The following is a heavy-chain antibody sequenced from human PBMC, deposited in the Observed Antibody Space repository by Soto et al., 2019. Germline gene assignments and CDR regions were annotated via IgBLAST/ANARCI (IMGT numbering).Heavy chain of an antibody. CDR1: GGDFKNFI. CDR2: VITIFGTP. CDR3: ARVGSCLSSSCLYYGMDV. J-gene: IGHJ6*02. V-gene: IGHV1-69*01. D-gene: IGHD2-2*01. Sequence: VQLVQSGAEVRKPGSSVKVFCKSSGGDFKNFIIAWVRQAPGHGLDWVGGVITIFGTPNFVQKFQDRVTITADDATSTTYMELRSLRSEDTAVYYCARVGSCLSSSCLYYGMDVWGQGTTVIVSS.